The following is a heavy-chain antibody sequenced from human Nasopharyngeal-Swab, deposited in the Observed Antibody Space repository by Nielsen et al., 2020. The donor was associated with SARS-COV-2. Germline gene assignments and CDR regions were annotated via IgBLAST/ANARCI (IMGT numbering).Heavy chain of an antibody. V-gene: IGHV4-34*01. CDR1: GGSFSGYY. Sequence: SETLSLTCAVYGGSFSGYYWSWIRQPPGKGLEWIGEINHSGSTNYNPSLKSRVTISVDTSKNQFSLKLSSVTAADTAVYYCAGGWVSSSWYLAQNWFDPWGQGTLVTVSS. CDR3: AGGWVSSSWYLAQNWFDP. D-gene: IGHD6-13*01. CDR2: INHSGST. J-gene: IGHJ5*02.